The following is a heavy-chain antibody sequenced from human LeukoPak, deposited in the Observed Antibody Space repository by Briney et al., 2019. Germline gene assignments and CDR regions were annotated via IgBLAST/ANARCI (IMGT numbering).Heavy chain of an antibody. Sequence: SETLSLTCAVYGGSFSGYYWSWIRQPPGKGLEWIGEINHSGSTNYNPSLTSRVTISVDTSKNQFSLKLSSVTAADTAVYYCARGREVVVVAATIGYYYYYGMDVWGKGTTVTVSS. V-gene: IGHV4-34*01. CDR2: INHSGST. J-gene: IGHJ6*04. CDR3: ARGREVVVVAATIGYYYYYGMDV. D-gene: IGHD2-15*01. CDR1: GGSFSGYY.